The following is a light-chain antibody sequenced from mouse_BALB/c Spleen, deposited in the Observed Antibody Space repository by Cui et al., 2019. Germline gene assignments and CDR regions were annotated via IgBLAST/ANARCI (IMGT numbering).Light chain of an antibody. CDR3: QQSNAYPWM. J-gene: IGKJ1*01. CDR2: STS. V-gene: IGKV9-123*01. CDR1: QGIRGN. Sequence: DIQMVQSLSSMFASLGDRVSLSCRASQGIRGNLDWYQQKPGGTIKLLNYSTSNLNAVVPSWFSGSASGSDYSITVSSLASEDFADYYYQQSNAYPWMFGGGTRLEIK.